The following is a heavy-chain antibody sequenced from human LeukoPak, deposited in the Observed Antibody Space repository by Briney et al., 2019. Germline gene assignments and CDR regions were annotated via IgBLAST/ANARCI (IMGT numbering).Heavy chain of an antibody. D-gene: IGHD2-15*01. CDR1: GFTFSSYE. Sequence: PGGSLRLSCAASGFTFSSYEMNWVRQAPGKGLEWVSAISGSGGSTYYADSVKGRFTISRDNSKNTLYLQMNSLRAEDTAVYYCAKTHYCSGGSCYTYWGQGTLVTVSS. CDR3: AKTHYCSGGSCYTY. CDR2: ISGSGGST. V-gene: IGHV3-23*01. J-gene: IGHJ4*02.